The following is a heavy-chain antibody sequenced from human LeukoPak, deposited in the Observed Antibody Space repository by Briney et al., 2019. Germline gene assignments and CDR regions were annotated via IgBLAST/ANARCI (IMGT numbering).Heavy chain of an antibody. J-gene: IGHJ4*01. CDR2: IYPPDSDT. V-gene: IGHV5-51*01. Sequence: RGESLKISCKASGYLFRKNWIGWVRQMPGKGLEWTGIIYPPDSDTRYGREFQGQVTISVDESISTAYLQWSSLKASDTAMYYCARSSTYSPYYFDSWGQGTLVTVSS. CDR3: ARSSTYSPYYFDS. D-gene: IGHD2-2*01. CDR1: GYLFRKNW.